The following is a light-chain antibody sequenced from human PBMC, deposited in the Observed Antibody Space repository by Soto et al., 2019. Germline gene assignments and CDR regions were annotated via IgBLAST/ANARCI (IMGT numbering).Light chain of an antibody. V-gene: IGKV3-20*01. Sequence: EIVLKQSPDTLSLSPGEIATLSCRASPSVRSNYLAWYQQKPGQAPRFLIYDASSRATGIPDRFSGSGSGTDFPLTISILEPEDVAVYYCQQYGSTPLTFGGGTKLDIK. CDR2: DAS. J-gene: IGKJ4*01. CDR1: PSVRSNY. CDR3: QQYGSTPLT.